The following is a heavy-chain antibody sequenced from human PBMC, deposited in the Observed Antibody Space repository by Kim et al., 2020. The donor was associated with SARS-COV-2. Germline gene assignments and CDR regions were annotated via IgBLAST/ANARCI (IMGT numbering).Heavy chain of an antibody. V-gene: IGHV4-4*02. J-gene: IGHJ6*02. CDR2: IYHSGST. Sequence: SETLSLTCAVSGGSISSSNWWSWVRQPPGKGLEWIGEIYHSGSTNYNPSLKSRVTISVDKSKNQFSLKLSSVTAADTAMYYCARLQQQLVSYYYYGMDVWGQGTTVTVSS. CDR3: ARLQQQLVSYYYYGMDV. CDR1: GGSISSSNW. D-gene: IGHD6-13*01.